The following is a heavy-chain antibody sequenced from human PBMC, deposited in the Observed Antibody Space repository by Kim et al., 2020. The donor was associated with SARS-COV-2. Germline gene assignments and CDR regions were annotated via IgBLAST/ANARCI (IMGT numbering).Heavy chain of an antibody. CDR3: ARGSCGNYPEY. J-gene: IGHJ4*02. V-gene: IGHV4-59*11. D-gene: IGHD2-21*01. CDR2: IYHSGST. CDR1: GDSITSHY. Sequence: SETLSLTCSVYGDSITSHYWSWIRQPPGKGLEWIGNIYHSGSTNYNPSVKSRVTISIDTSKNHFSLKLTSVTAADTAVYYCARGSCGNYPEYWGQGTLVTVSS.